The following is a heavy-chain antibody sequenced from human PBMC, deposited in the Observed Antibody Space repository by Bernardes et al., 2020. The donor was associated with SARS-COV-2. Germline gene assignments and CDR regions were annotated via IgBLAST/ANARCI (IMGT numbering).Heavy chain of an antibody. Sequence: ESLKISCQGSGYNFPTKWIAWVRQMPGKGLEWIGIIHPGASDIRYSPSFQGQVTISADKSISTAYLQWSSLKASDTAMYYCARSGESWVEGEIWGQGTLVTVSS. CDR2: IHPGASDI. CDR1: GYNFPTKW. CDR3: ARSGESWVEGEI. D-gene: IGHD1-26*01. J-gene: IGHJ4*02. V-gene: IGHV5-51*01.